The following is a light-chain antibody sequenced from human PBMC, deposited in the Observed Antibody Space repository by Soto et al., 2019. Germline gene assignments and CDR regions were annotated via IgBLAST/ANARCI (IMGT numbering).Light chain of an antibody. CDR1: QPVNNN. CDR2: GAS. J-gene: IGKJ5*01. CDR3: QKFHNWPPIT. Sequence: IVMTQSPATLSVSPGDRVTLSCRSSQPVNNNLAWYQHKPGQAPRLLIYGASTRATGISARFSGSGSGTEFTLTISRLQSEDFAVYYCQKFHNWPPITFGQGTRLEIK. V-gene: IGKV3-15*01.